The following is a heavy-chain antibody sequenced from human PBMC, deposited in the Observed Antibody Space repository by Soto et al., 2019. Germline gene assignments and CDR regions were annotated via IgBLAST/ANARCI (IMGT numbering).Heavy chain of an antibody. J-gene: IGHJ5*02. D-gene: IGHD5-12*01. CDR3: ARDLGSGYDMGDLWFDP. CDR1: GYTFTSYG. CDR2: ISAYNGNT. V-gene: IGHV1-18*01. Sequence: QVQLVQSGAEVKKPGASVKVSCKASGYTFTSYGISWVRQAPGQGLEWMGWISAYNGNTNYAQKLQGRVPMTTDTSTSTAYMELRSLRSDDTAVYYCARDLGSGYDMGDLWFDPWGQGTLVTVSS.